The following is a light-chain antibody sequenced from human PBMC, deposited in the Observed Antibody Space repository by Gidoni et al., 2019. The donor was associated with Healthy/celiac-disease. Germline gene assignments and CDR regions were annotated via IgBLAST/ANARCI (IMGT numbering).Light chain of an antibody. J-gene: IGKJ2*04. CDR2: AAS. Sequence: DIQLTQSPSFLSASVGDRVTITCRASQGISSYLAWYQQKPGKAPKLLVYAASTLQSGVPSRFSGSGSGKEFTLTISSLQPEDFATYYCQQLNSYPCSFGQGTKLEIK. CDR3: QQLNSYPCS. CDR1: QGISSY. V-gene: IGKV1-9*01.